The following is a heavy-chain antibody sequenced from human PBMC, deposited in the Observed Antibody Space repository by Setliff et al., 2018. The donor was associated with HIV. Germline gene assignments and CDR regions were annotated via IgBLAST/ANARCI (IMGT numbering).Heavy chain of an antibody. CDR2: INHSGRT. J-gene: IGHJ4*02. CDR3: ARASYYNFWSGYSFLDY. Sequence: SETLSLTCAVYGGSFSDNYWSWIRQSPGKGLEWIGEINHSGRTKYSPSLRSRVSISVDTSKTQFSLKLSSVTAADTAVYYCARASYYNFWSGYSFLDYWGQGTLVTVSS. V-gene: IGHV4-34*01. CDR1: GGSFSDNY. D-gene: IGHD3-3*01.